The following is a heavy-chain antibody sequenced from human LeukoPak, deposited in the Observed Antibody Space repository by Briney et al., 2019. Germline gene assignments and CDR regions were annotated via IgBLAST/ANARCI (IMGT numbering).Heavy chain of an antibody. CDR1: GGSISSSSYY. CDR3: ARAGSAEYQLLGGDAFDI. J-gene: IGHJ3*02. CDR2: IYYSGST. D-gene: IGHD2-2*01. Sequence: SETLSLTCTVSGGSISSSSYYWGWIRQPPGKGLEWIGYIYYSGSTNYNPSLKSRVTISVDTSKNQFSLKLSSVTAADTAVYYCARAGSAEYQLLGGDAFDIWGQGTMVTVSS. V-gene: IGHV4-61*05.